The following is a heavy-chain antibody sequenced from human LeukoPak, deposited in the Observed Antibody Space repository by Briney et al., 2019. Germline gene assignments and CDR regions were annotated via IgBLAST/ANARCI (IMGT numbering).Heavy chain of an antibody. Sequence: GGSLRLSCAASGFTFSSYAMHWVRQAPGKGLEWVAVISYDGSNEYYADSVKGRFTISRDNSKNTLYLQMNSLRAEDTAVYYCARDLGSGWYGSWGQGTMVTVSS. CDR1: GFTFSSYA. J-gene: IGHJ3*01. CDR2: ISYDGSNE. D-gene: IGHD6-19*01. V-gene: IGHV3-30-3*01. CDR3: ARDLGSGWYGS.